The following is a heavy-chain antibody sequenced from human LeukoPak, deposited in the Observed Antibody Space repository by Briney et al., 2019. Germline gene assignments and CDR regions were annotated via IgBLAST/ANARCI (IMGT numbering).Heavy chain of an antibody. D-gene: IGHD6-6*01. CDR2: INWNGGST. J-gene: IGHJ3*02. CDR1: GFTFSTYG. V-gene: IGHV3-20*04. CDR3: ARENSSSLDAFDI. Sequence: GGSLRLSCAASGFTFSTYGMHWVRQAPGKGLEWVSGINWNGGSTGYADSVKGRFTISRDNAKSSLYLQMNSLRAEDTALYYCARENSSSLDAFDIWGQGTMVTVSS.